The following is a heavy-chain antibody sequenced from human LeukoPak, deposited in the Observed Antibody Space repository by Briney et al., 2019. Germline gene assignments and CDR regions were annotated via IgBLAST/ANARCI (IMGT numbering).Heavy chain of an antibody. CDR1: GFTFSNAW. J-gene: IGHJ4*02. CDR2: IKSKTDGGTT. Sequence: PGGSLRLSCAASGFTFSNAWMSWVRQAPGKGLEWVGRIKSKTDGGTTDYAAPVKGRFTISRDDSKNTLYLQMNSLKTEDTAVYYCTASPGYYYGSGSYDYWGQGTLVTVSS. V-gene: IGHV3-15*01. D-gene: IGHD3-10*01. CDR3: TASPGYYYGSGSYDY.